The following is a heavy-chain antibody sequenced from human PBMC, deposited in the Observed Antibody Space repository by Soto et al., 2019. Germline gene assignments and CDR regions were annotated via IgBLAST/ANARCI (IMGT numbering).Heavy chain of an antibody. CDR1: GFTFISYG. D-gene: IGHD6-25*01. V-gene: IGHV3-30*03. CDR2: ISYDGSNK. Sequence: SGGSLILSCAASGFTFISYGMHWVRQAPGKGLEWVAVISYDGSNKYYADSVKGRFTISRDNSKNTLYLQMNSLRAEDTAVYYCAREAATLNWFDSWGQGTLVTVSS. CDR3: AREAATLNWFDS. J-gene: IGHJ5*01.